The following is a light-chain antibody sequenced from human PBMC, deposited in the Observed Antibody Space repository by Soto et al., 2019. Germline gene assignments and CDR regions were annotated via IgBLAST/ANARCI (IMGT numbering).Light chain of an antibody. V-gene: IGKV3-20*01. J-gene: IGKJ4*01. CDR3: QQYGNSPLT. CDR1: QSVRTVY. CDR2: AVY. Sequence: EVVLTQSPGTLSLSPGERATLSFMASQSVRTVYFAWYRRKTGGDPRLIIVAVYCRATGIGDRFSGTGSGTDFNLTCSRLEPEEFGRYYCQQYGNSPLTFGGGTKVDI.